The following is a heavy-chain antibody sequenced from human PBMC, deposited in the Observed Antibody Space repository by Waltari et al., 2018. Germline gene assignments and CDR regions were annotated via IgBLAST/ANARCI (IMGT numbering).Heavy chain of an antibody. V-gene: IGHV4-38-2*02. CDR3: ARGLGGGNAIDY. CDR1: GYSVSDDYF. J-gene: IGHJ4*02. D-gene: IGHD2-15*01. Sequence: QVQLQESGPGLVKPSETLSLTCIVSGYSVSDDYFWGWIRQPPGKGLEWIGTIYHSGNTYHSPTLRSRVTIALDTSNNQFSLKLSFVTAADTAVYYCARGLGGGNAIDYWGQGTLVTVSS. CDR2: IYHSGNT.